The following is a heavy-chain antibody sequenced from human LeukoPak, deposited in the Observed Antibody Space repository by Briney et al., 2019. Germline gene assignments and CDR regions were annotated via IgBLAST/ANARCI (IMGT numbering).Heavy chain of an antibody. CDR3: ARASSVGYQRQTGWFNP. V-gene: IGHV4-59*01. Sequence: SETLSLTCTVSGGSISSYYWSWIRQPPGKGLEWIGYIYYSGSTNYSPSLKSRVTISVDTSKNQFSLKLSSVTAADTAVYYCARASSVGYQRQTGWFNPWGQGTLVTVSS. J-gene: IGHJ5*02. D-gene: IGHD2-2*01. CDR1: GGSISSYY. CDR2: IYYSGST.